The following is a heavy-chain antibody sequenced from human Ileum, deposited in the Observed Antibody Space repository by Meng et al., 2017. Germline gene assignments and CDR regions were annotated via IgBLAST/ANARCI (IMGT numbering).Heavy chain of an antibody. Sequence: VQLVQSGAEVKKPGAAGKVSCKASGYTFTSSGLSWVRQAPGQGLEWMGWISPYNGNTNYAQKVQGRRTVTTDTSTSTAYMELRSLRSADTAVYYCARGDSSNRGFNYWGQGTLVTVSS. D-gene: IGHD6-19*01. J-gene: IGHJ4*02. CDR1: GYTFTSSG. CDR2: ISPYNGNT. V-gene: IGHV1-18*01. CDR3: ARGDSSNRGFNY.